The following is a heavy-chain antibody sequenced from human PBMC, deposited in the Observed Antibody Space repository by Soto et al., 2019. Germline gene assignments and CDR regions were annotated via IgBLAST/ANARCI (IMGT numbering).Heavy chain of an antibody. CDR1: GFTFSDYY. Sequence: QVQLVESGGGLVKPGGSLRLSCAASGFTFSDYYMSWIRQAPGKGLEWVSYISSSGSTMYYADSVKGRFTISRDNVKKSLYLQMNSMGVEDTAVYYCARGRGLDGYNPVDYWGQGTLVTVSS. V-gene: IGHV3-11*01. CDR3: ARGRGLDGYNPVDY. D-gene: IGHD5-12*01. CDR2: ISSSGSTM. J-gene: IGHJ4*02.